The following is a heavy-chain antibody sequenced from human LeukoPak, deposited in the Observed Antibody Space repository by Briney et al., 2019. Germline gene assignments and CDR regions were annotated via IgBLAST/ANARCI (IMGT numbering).Heavy chain of an antibody. CDR2: IYYSGST. D-gene: IGHD3-3*01. CDR1: GGSISSSSYY. Sequence: SETLSLTCTVSGGSISSSSYYWGCIRQPPGKGLEWIGSIYYSGSTYYNPSLKSRATISVDTSSNQFSLKLSSVTAADTAVYYCARCGYYDFWSGYNPATFDYWGQGTLVTVSS. J-gene: IGHJ4*02. V-gene: IGHV4-39*01. CDR3: ARCGYYDFWSGYNPATFDY.